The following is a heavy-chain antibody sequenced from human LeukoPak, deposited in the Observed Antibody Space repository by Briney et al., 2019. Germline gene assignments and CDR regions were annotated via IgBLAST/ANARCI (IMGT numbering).Heavy chain of an antibody. J-gene: IGHJ4*02. Sequence: PSEPLSLTCAVYGGSFSGYYWSWIRQPPGKGLEWIGEINHSGSTNYNPSLKSRVTISVDTSKNQFSLKLSSVTAADTAVYYCARGPRPYYYDSSGYYYWGQGTLVTVSS. CDR1: GGSFSGYY. V-gene: IGHV4-34*01. CDR3: ARGPRPYYYDSSGYYY. CDR2: INHSGST. D-gene: IGHD3-22*01.